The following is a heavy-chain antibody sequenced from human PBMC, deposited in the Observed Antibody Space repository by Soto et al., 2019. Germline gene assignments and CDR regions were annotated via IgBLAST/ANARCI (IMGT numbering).Heavy chain of an antibody. CDR1: GGSFSGYY. J-gene: IGHJ6*02. CDR3: ARGHILTGYYTGSPSYGMDV. V-gene: IGHV4-34*01. D-gene: IGHD3-9*01. Sequence: SETLSLTCAVYGGSFSGYYWSWIRQPPGKGLEWIGEINHSGSTNYNPSLKSRVTISVDTSKSQFSLKMSSVTAADTAVYYCARGHILTGYYTGSPSYGMDVSGPGPTGTL. CDR2: INHSGST.